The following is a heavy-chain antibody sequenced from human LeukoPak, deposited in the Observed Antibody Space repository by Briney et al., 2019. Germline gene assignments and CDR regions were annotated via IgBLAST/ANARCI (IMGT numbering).Heavy chain of an antibody. CDR2: ISAYNGNT. J-gene: IGHJ6*02. Sequence: GASVKVSCKASGYTFTSYGISWVRQAPGQGLEWMGWISAYNGNTNYAQKLQGRVTMTTDTSTSTAYMELRSLRSDGTAVYYCARESIAAAGSLYYYYGMDVWGQGTTVTVSS. CDR3: ARESIAAAGSLYYYYGMDV. V-gene: IGHV1-18*01. D-gene: IGHD6-13*01. CDR1: GYTFTSYG.